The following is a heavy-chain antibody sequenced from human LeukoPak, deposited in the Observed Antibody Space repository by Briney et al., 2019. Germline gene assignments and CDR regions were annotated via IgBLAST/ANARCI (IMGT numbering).Heavy chain of an antibody. V-gene: IGHV3-74*01. CDR1: GFTFSSYW. CDR2: INSDGSST. Sequence: PGGSLRLSCVASGFTFSSYWMHWVRQAPGKGLVWVSRINSDGSSTSYADSVKGRFTISRDNAKNTLYLQMNSLRAEDTAVYYCAKEGHAGAGIMGGSTLENWFDPWGQGTLVTVSS. J-gene: IGHJ5*02. D-gene: IGHD3-16*01. CDR3: AKEGHAGAGIMGGSTLENWFDP.